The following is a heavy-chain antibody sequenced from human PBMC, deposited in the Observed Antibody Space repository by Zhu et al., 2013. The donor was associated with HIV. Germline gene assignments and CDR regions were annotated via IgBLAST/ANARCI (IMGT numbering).Heavy chain of an antibody. V-gene: IGHV1-18*01. D-gene: IGHD2-2*02. J-gene: IGHJ5*02. CDR1: GYTFTSYG. Sequence: QVQLVQSGAEVKKPGASVKVSCKASGYTFTSYGISWVRQAPGQGLEWMGWISAYNGNTNYAQKLQGRVTMTTDTSTSTAYMELRSLRSDDTAVYYCAREDIVVVPAAISPSNWFDPWGQGTLVTVSS. CDR3: AREDIVVVPAAISPSNWFDP. CDR2: ISAYNGNT.